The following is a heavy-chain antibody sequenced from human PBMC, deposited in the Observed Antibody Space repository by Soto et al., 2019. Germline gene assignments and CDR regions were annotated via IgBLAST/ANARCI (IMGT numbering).Heavy chain of an antibody. Sequence: SLKISCAASGFTFDDYAMHWVRQAPGKGLEWVSGISWNSGSIGYADSVKGRFTISRDNAKNSLYLQMNSLRAEDTALYYCAKATDDYSNTLLGYYYMDVWGKGTTVTVSS. J-gene: IGHJ6*03. CDR1: GFTFDDYA. CDR3: AKATDDYSNTLLGYYYMDV. D-gene: IGHD4-4*01. CDR2: ISWNSGSI. V-gene: IGHV3-9*01.